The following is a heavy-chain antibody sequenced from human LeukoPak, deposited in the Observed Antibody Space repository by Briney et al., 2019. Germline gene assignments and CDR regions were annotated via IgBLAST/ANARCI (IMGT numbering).Heavy chain of an antibody. CDR1: GDSVRSSNSY. J-gene: IGHJ3*02. D-gene: IGHD2/OR15-2a*01. V-gene: IGHV4-39*07. Sequence: SETLSLTCTVSGDSVRSSNSYWGWIRQPPGKGLEWIGNVYYSGSTYYNPSLKSRVTISVDTSKNQFSLKLSSVTAADTAVYYCARSSRAIADAFDIWGQGTMVTVSS. CDR2: VYYSGST. CDR3: ARSSRAIADAFDI.